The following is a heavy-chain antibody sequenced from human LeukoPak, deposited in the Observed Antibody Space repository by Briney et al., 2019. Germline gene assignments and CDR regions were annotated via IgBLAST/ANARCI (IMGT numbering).Heavy chain of an antibody. D-gene: IGHD3-9*01. V-gene: IGHV4-34*01. CDR1: GGSFSGYY. CDR2: INHSGST. CDR3: ARGVLRYFDWFHAFDI. Sequence: SETLSLTCAVYGGSFSGYYWSWIRQPPGKGLEWIGEINHSGSTNYNPSLKSRVTTSVDTSKNQSSLKLSSVTAADTAVYYCARGVLRYFDWFHAFDIWGQGTMVTVSS. J-gene: IGHJ3*02.